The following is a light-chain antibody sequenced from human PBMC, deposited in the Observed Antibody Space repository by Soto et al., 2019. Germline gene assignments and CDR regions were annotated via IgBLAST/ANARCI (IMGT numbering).Light chain of an antibody. CDR2: SSN. Sequence: QSALDQPHSASGTPGQRVTISCSGSSSNIGSNSVHWFQQVPGTAPKPLIYSSNQRPSGVPERFSGSKSGTSASLAISGLQSEDEADYYCAAWDDSLNGHVFGAGTKVTVL. CDR1: SSNIGSNS. CDR3: AAWDDSLNGHV. V-gene: IGLV1-44*01. J-gene: IGLJ1*01.